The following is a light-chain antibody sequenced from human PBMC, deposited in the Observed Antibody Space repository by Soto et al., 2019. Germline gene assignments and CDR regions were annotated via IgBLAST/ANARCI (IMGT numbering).Light chain of an antibody. J-gene: IGLJ1*01. V-gene: IGLV2-14*01. CDR2: DVS. Sequence: QSVLTQPASVSGSPGQSITISCTGTSSDVGGYNSVSWYQQHPGKVPKIMIYDVSIRPSGVPDRFSGSKSGNTASLTISGLQAEDEADYYCRSSTSISALVFGTGTKVTVL. CDR3: RSSTSISALV. CDR1: SSDVGGYNS.